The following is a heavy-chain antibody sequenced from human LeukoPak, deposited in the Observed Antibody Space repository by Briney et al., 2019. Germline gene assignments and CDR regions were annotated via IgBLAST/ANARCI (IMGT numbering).Heavy chain of an antibody. J-gene: IGHJ4*01. CDR2: INTNSGGT. V-gene: IGHV1-2*04. Sequence: ASVKVSCKASGYTFTAYYMHWVRQAPGQGLEWMGWINTNSGGTNYAQKFQGWVTMTRDTSITTAYMELSRLTSDDTAVYYCATDGDTSAFDYWGHGTLVTVSS. D-gene: IGHD1-26*01. CDR1: GYTFTAYY. CDR3: ATDGDTSAFDY.